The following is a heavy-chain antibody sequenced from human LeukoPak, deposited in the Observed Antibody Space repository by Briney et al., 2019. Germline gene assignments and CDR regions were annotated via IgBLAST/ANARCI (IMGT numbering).Heavy chain of an antibody. CDR2: IYYSGST. J-gene: IGHJ6*02. Sequence: SETLSLTCTVSGGSISSYYWSWIRQPPGKGLEWIGYIYYSGSTNYNPSLKSRVTISVDTSKNQFSLKLSSVTAADTAVYYCARHVGQQLVGIYYYYGMDVGGQGTTVTVSS. V-gene: IGHV4-59*08. D-gene: IGHD6-6*01. CDR1: GGSISSYY. CDR3: ARHVGQQLVGIYYYYGMDV.